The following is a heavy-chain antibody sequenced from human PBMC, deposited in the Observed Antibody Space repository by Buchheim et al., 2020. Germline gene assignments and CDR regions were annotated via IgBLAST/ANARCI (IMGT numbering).Heavy chain of an antibody. V-gene: IGHV1-46*01. CDR2: INPSGGST. Sequence: QVQLVQSGAEVKKPGASVKVSCKASGYTFTSYYMHWVRQAPGQGLEWMGIINPSGGSTSYAQKFQGRVTMTRDTSTSTVYRELSSLRSEETTVYYCAREMFTMVRGVIIRPPSYYYYYGMDVWGQGTT. CDR1: GYTFTSYY. J-gene: IGHJ6*02. D-gene: IGHD3-10*01. CDR3: AREMFTMVRGVIIRPPSYYYYYGMDV.